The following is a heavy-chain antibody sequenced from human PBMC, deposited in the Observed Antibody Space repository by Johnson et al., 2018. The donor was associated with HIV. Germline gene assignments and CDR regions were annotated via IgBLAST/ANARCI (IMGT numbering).Heavy chain of an antibody. Sequence: QVKLVESGGGVVQPGGSLRLSCAASGFTFSSYGMHWVSQAPGKGLEWVAFIRYDGSNKYYADSVKGRFTIFRDSAKNSLYLEVNSLRAEDTALYYCARGGGSSSIYDAFDLWGQGTMVTVSS. CDR3: ARGGGSSSIYDAFDL. V-gene: IGHV3-30*02. J-gene: IGHJ3*01. D-gene: IGHD6-13*01. CDR1: GFTFSSYG. CDR2: IRYDGSNK.